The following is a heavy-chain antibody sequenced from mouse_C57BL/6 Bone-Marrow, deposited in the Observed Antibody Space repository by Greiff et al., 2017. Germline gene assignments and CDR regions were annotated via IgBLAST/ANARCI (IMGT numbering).Heavy chain of an antibody. CDR1: GYAFSSSW. Sequence: QVQLQQSGPELVKPGASVKISCKASGYAFSSSWMNWVKQRPGKGLEWIGRIYPGDGDTNYNGKFKGKATLTADKSSSTAYMQLSSLTSEDSAVYFCARRFTTVVAFDYWGQGTTLTVSS. V-gene: IGHV1-82*01. D-gene: IGHD1-1*01. J-gene: IGHJ2*01. CDR2: IYPGDGDT. CDR3: ARRFTTVVAFDY.